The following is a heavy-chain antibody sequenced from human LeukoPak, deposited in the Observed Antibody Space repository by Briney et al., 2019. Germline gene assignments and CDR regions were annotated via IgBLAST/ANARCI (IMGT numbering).Heavy chain of an antibody. D-gene: IGHD3-22*01. Sequence: ASVKVCCTASGYTLTSYYIYWMRQAHAHGLDWTGINNPSGGRTNYAHKFQGRVTMTRDMSTSTVYMELSSLRSEDTAVYYCARGAHVRMYDSNHNCFDPWGQGTLVTVSS. J-gene: IGHJ5*02. CDR1: GYTLTSYY. V-gene: IGHV1-46*01. CDR2: NNPSGGRT. CDR3: ARGAHVRMYDSNHNCFDP.